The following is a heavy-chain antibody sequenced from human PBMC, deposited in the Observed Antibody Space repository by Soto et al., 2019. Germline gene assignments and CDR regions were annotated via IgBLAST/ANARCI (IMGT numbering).Heavy chain of an antibody. CDR3: ATLGDCRSTSCYDPNPYYFDY. D-gene: IGHD2-2*01. V-gene: IGHV1-24*01. Sequence: GPSVKVSCKVSGYTLTELSMHWVRQAPGKGLEWMGGFDPEDGETIYAQKFQGRVTMTEDTSTDTAYMELSSLRSEDTAVYYCATLGDCRSTSCYDPNPYYFDYWGQGTLVPVSS. CDR1: GYTLTELS. CDR2: FDPEDGET. J-gene: IGHJ4*02.